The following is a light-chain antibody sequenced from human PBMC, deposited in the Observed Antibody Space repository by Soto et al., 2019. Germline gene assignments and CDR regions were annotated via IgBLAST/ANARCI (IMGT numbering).Light chain of an antibody. CDR2: AVT. CDR1: SSDVGGQNY. CDR3: SSHAGNNNYV. Sequence: QSALTQPPSASGSPGQSVAISCTGTSSDVGGQNYVSWYQQHPGKAPKLIIYAVTERPSGVPDRFSGSKSGNTASLTVSGLQTEDEADYSCSSHAGNNNYVFGTGTKVHRP. V-gene: IGLV2-8*01. J-gene: IGLJ1*01.